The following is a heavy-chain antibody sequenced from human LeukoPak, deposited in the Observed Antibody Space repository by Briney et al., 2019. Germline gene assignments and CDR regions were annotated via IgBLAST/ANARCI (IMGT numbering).Heavy chain of an antibody. V-gene: IGHV4-59*01. CDR3: ARLRTGTTYYYYMDV. J-gene: IGHJ6*03. Sequence: SETLSLTCTVSGGSISSYSWSWIRQPPGKGLEWIGYIYYSGSTNYNPSLKSRVTISVDTSKNKFSLKLSSVTAADTAVYYCARLRTGTTYYYYMDVWGKGATVTISS. CDR2: IYYSGST. CDR1: GGSISSYS. D-gene: IGHD1-1*01.